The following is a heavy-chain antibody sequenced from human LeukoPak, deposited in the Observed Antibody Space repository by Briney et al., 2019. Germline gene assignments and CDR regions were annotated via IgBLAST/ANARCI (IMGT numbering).Heavy chain of an antibody. D-gene: IGHD3-10*01. V-gene: IGHV4-34*01. Sequence: SETLSLTCAVYGESFSGYYWTWIRQPPGKGLEWIGEINHSGSTNYNPSLKSRVTISVDTSKNQFSLKLSSVTAADTAVYYCARGRATMVRGVIDRLAFDYWGQGTLVTVSS. CDR2: INHSGST. J-gene: IGHJ4*02. CDR3: ARGRATMVRGVIDRLAFDY. CDR1: GESFSGYY.